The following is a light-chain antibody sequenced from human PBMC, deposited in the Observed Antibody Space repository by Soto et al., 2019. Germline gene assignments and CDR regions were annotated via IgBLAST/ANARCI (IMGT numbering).Light chain of an antibody. Sequence: DIQLAPAPSTLSASVWDRVTLTFRASQSLNTRLAWYQQRPGKAPKLLIYDASTLESGVPSRLSGGGSGTEFTLTINNLQPDDLATYICQQYKSYSTFGRGTKVDIK. J-gene: IGKJ1*01. V-gene: IGKV1-5*01. CDR3: QQYKSYST. CDR2: DAS. CDR1: QSLNTR.